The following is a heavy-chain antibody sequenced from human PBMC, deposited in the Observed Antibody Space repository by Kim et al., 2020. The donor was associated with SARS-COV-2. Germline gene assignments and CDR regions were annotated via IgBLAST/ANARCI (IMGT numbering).Heavy chain of an antibody. CDR1: GGSISSGGYY. V-gene: IGHV4-31*03. Sequence: SETLSLTCTVSGGSISSGGYYWSWIRQHPGKGLEWIGYIYYSGSTYYNPSLKSRVTISVDTSKNQFSLKLSSVTAADTAVYYCARGEYSSSSVWFDPWGQGTLVTVSS. D-gene: IGHD6-6*01. CDR3: ARGEYSSSSVWFDP. J-gene: IGHJ5*02. CDR2: IYYSGST.